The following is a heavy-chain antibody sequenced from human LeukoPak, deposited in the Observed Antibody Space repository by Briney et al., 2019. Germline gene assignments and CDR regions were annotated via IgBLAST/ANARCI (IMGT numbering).Heavy chain of an antibody. CDR1: GFSFNSYT. CDR2: ISGNGGST. CDR3: ARGVGYSTGWYYFDY. Sequence: GGSLRLSCAASGFSFNSYTIHWLRQAPEKGLEYVSAISGNGGSTYYADSVKGRFTISRDNSKNTLYLQMGSLRAEDMGVYYCARGVGYSTGWYYFDYWGQGTLVTVSS. D-gene: IGHD6-19*01. V-gene: IGHV3-64*02. J-gene: IGHJ4*02.